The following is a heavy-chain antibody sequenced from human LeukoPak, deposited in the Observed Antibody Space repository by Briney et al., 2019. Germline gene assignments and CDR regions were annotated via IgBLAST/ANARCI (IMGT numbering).Heavy chain of an antibody. D-gene: IGHD4-11*01. V-gene: IGHV3-48*01. CDR2: IGKSSGTI. J-gene: IGHJ4*02. CDR1: GFTFSSYS. CDR3: ARVPSYSNFIDY. Sequence: PGGSLRLSCAASGFTFSSYSISWVRQAPGKGLEWVSYIGKSSGTIYYADSVKGRFTFSRDNAKNSLYLQMNSLRAEDTAVYYCARVPSYSNFIDYWGQGTLVTVSS.